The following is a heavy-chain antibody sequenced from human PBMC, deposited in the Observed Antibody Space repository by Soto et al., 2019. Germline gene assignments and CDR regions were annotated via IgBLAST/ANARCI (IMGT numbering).Heavy chain of an antibody. V-gene: IGHV4-30-4*01. CDR2: IYYSGST. D-gene: IGHD3-10*01. Sequence: SETLSLTCTVSGGSISSGDYYWSWIRQPPGKGLEWIGYIYYSGSTYYNPSLKSRVTISVDTSKNQFSLKLSSVTAADTAVYYCASSYYGSGSYPHYYYYGMDVWGQGTTVTVSS. CDR3: ASSYYGSGSYPHYYYYGMDV. CDR1: GGSISSGDYY. J-gene: IGHJ6*02.